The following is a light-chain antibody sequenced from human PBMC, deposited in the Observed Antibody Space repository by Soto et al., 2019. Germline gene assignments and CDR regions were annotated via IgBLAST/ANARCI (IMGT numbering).Light chain of an antibody. V-gene: IGKV1-39*01. Sequence: DIQMTQSPSSLSASVGDRVTIPCRASQSISSYLNCYQQKPGKAPKLLIYAASSLQSGVPSRFSGSGSGTDFTLTISSLQPEDFATYYCQQSFNTPWTFGQGTKVEIK. CDR2: AAS. CDR3: QQSFNTPWT. CDR1: QSISSY. J-gene: IGKJ1*01.